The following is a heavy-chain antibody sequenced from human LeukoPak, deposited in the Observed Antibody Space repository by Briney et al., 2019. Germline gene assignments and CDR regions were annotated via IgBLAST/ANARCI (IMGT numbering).Heavy chain of an antibody. Sequence: GESLKISCKGSGYSFTNSWIGWVRQMPGKGLEWMGIIYPGDSDTRYSPSFQGQVTISADKSISTAYLQWGSLKASDTAMYYCARLPGGRGYPIYYMDVWGKGTTVTVSS. CDR2: IYPGDSDT. D-gene: IGHD5-18*01. J-gene: IGHJ6*03. CDR1: GYSFTNSW. CDR3: ARLPGGRGYPIYYMDV. V-gene: IGHV5-51*01.